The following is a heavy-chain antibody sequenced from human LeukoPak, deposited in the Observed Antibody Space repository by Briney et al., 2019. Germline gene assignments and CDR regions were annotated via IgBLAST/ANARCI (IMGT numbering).Heavy chain of an antibody. Sequence: GGSLRLSCGASGFTFSSYAMSWVRQAPGKGLEWVSAISGSGGSTYYADSVKGRFTISRDNSKNTLYLQMNSLRAEDTAVYYCAKSHGYSYGWTFDYWGQGTLVTVSS. D-gene: IGHD5-18*01. CDR2: ISGSGGST. CDR1: GFTFSSYA. CDR3: AKSHGYSYGWTFDY. V-gene: IGHV3-23*01. J-gene: IGHJ4*02.